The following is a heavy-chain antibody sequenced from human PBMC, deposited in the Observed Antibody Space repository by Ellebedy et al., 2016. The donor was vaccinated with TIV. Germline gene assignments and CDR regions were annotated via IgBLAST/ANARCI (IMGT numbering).Heavy chain of an antibody. CDR1: GFTFSSYA. J-gene: IGHJ4*02. D-gene: IGHD3-22*01. V-gene: IGHV3-23*01. CDR2: ISGSGGST. CDR3: AKDDYYDSSGYFDY. Sequence: RGGSLRLSCAASGFTFSSYAMSWVRQAPGKGLEWVSAISGSGGSTYYADSVKGRFTIARANSKNTLYLQMNSLRAEDTAVYYGAKDDYYDSSGYFDYWGQGTLVTVSS.